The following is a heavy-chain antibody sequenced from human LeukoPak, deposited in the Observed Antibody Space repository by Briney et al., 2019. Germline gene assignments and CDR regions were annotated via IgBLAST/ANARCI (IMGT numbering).Heavy chain of an antibody. CDR1: GFPFSNHA. V-gene: IGHV3-23*01. Sequence: PGGSLRLSCAASGFPFSNHAMSWVRQPPGKGLEWVAAISNGNTYCADSVRGRFAISRDDSKNMVYLQMNSLRDEDTALYYCVREAGYCASVCLKSNWFDPWGQGTQVTVSS. CDR2: ISNGNT. D-gene: IGHD2-15*01. CDR3: VREAGYCASVCLKSNWFDP. J-gene: IGHJ5*02.